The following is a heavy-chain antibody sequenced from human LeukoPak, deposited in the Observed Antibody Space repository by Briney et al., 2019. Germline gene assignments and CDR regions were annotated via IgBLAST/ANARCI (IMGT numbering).Heavy chain of an antibody. D-gene: IGHD3-22*01. Sequence: GSLRLSCVASGFTFSNAWMSWVRQPPGKGLEWIGEIDHSGSTNYNPSLKSRVTISVDKSKNQFSLKLSSVTAADTAVYYCARVKLIVVVSWFDPWGQGTLVTVSS. V-gene: IGHV4-4*02. CDR3: ARVKLIVVVSWFDP. CDR2: IDHSGST. CDR1: GFTFSNAW. J-gene: IGHJ5*02.